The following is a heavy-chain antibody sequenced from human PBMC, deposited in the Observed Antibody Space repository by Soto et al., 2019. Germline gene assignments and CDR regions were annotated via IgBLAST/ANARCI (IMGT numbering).Heavy chain of an antibody. V-gene: IGHV4-39*01. CDR2: RYYSGSI. CDR3: ARGALGYCATTSCYGFDH. CDR1: GGSISSGNCY. Sequence: PSETLSLTCTVSGGSISSGNCYWDWIRQPPGEGLEWIGSRYYSGSIYYNPSLKSRVTISVDTAKNQFSLKLSSVTAADTAVYYCARGALGYCATTSCYGFDHWGQGTLVTVSS. J-gene: IGHJ4*02. D-gene: IGHD2-2*01.